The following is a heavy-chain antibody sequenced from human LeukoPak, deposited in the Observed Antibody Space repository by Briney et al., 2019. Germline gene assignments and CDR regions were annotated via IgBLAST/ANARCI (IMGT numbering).Heavy chain of an antibody. J-gene: IGHJ4*02. CDR3: ARRPSGDYFDY. CDR2: IYPGDSDT. V-gene: IGHV5-51*01. D-gene: IGHD4-17*01. Sequence: GESLKISCKGSGSRFTSYWIGWVRQMPGKGLEWMGIIYPGDSDTRYSPSFQGQVTISADKSISTAYLQRSSLKASDTAMYYCARRPSGDYFDYWGQGTLVTVSS. CDR1: GSRFTSYW.